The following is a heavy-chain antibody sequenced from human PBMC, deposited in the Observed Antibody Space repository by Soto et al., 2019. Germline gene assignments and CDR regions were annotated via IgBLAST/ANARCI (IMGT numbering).Heavy chain of an antibody. J-gene: IGHJ4*02. CDR2: IYYSGST. Sequence: ETLSLTCTVSGGSISSYYWSWIRQPPGKGLEWIGYIYYSGSTNYNPSLKSRVTISVDTSKNQFSLKLSSVTAADTAVYYCARDNGYSYGYTLAHWGQGTLVTVSS. D-gene: IGHD5-18*01. CDR1: GGSISSYY. V-gene: IGHV4-59*01. CDR3: ARDNGYSYGYTLAH.